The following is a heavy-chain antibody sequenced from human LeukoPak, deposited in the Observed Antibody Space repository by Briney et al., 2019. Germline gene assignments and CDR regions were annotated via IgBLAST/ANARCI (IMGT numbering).Heavy chain of an antibody. V-gene: IGHV3-30*04. CDR2: ISYDGVNK. D-gene: IGHD3-22*01. J-gene: IGHJ4*02. CDR1: GFTSSSYA. CDR3: ARDYYDTSGYYPWNY. Sequence: GRSLSLSCPAPGFTSSSYAMHWVRKAPGKGLEWWAVISYDGVNKYYADSVKGRFTISRDNSKNTLYLQMNSLRDEDTAVYYCARDYYDTSGYYPWNYWGQGTLVTVSS.